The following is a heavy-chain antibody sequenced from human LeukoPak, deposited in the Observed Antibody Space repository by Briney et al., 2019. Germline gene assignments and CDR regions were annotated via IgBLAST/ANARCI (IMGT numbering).Heavy chain of an antibody. J-gene: IGHJ4*02. CDR2: IYYSGST. CDR3: ARRVDYYDSSGYQYYFDY. CDR1: GGSISSSSYY. Sequence: SETLSLTCTVSGGSISSSSYYWGWLRQPPGKGLEWIGSIYYSGSTYYSPSLKSRVTISVDTSKNQFSLRLRSVTAADTAVYYCARRVDYYDSSGYQYYFDYWGQGTLVTVSS. V-gene: IGHV4-39*01. D-gene: IGHD3-22*01.